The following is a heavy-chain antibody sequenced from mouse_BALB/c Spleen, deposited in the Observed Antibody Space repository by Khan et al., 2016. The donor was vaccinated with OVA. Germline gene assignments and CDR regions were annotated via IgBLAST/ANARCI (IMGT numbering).Heavy chain of an antibody. CDR1: GFSLSRYS. CDR3: ARTYYRYDGYYAMDY. CDR2: IWGGGNP. V-gene: IGHV2-6-4*01. Sequence: QVQLKESGPGLVAPSQSLSITCTVSGFSLSRYSVHWVRQPPGKGLEWLGLIWGGGNPDYNSAPKSRLSISKDNSKSQVFLKMNSQQTDDTAIYYCARTYYRYDGYYAMDYWGQGTSVTVSS. J-gene: IGHJ4*01. D-gene: IGHD2-14*01.